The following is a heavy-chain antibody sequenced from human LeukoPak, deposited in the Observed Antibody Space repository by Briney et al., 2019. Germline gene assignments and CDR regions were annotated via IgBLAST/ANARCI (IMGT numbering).Heavy chain of an antibody. D-gene: IGHD3-10*01. CDR2: TYYSGST. V-gene: IGHV4-30-4*08. CDR3: AREGTYYYGSGSYSPSIY. J-gene: IGHJ4*02. CDR1: GGSISSYY. Sequence: SETLSLTCTVSGGSISSYYWSWIRQPPGKGLEWIGYTYYSGSTYYNPPLKSRVTISVDTSKNQFSLKLSSVTAADTAVYYCAREGTYYYGSGSYSPSIYWGQGTLVTVSS.